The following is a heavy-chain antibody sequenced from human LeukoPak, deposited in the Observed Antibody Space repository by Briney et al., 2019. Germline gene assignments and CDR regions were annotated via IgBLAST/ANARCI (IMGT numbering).Heavy chain of an antibody. CDR1: GFTFSDYY. D-gene: IGHD7-27*01. Sequence: GGSLRLSCAASGFTFSDYYMSWIRQAPGKGLEWVSYISSSGSTIYYADSVKGRFTISRDNAKNSLYLQMNSLRAEDTAVYYCARIQNWGYYYFDYWGQGTLVTVSS. CDR3: ARIQNWGYYYFDY. J-gene: IGHJ4*02. V-gene: IGHV3-11*01. CDR2: ISSSGSTI.